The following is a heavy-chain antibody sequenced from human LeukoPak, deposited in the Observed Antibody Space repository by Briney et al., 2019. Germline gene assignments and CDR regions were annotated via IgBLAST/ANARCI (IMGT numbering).Heavy chain of an antibody. CDR2: ISSSSSYI. D-gene: IGHD2-15*01. J-gene: IGHJ4*02. V-gene: IGHV3-21*01. Sequence: GGSLRLSCAASGFTFSSYSMNWVRQAPGKGLEWVSSISSSSSYIYYADSVKGRFTISRDNAKNSLYLQMNSLRAEDTAVYYCAAYTSASCSGGSCTPYYWGQGTLVTVPS. CDR1: GFTFSSYS. CDR3: AAYTSASCSGGSCTPYY.